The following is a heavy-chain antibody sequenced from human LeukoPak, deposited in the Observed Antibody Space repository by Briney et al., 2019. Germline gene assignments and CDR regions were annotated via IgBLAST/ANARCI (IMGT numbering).Heavy chain of an antibody. CDR2: MNGDGTTR. CDR1: GFTFSTSW. CDR3: ARAGNYYFDS. J-gene: IGHJ4*02. Sequence: PGGSLRLSCAASGFTFSTSWIHWVRQGPGKGLVWVSRMNGDGTTRDYADSVKGRFTISRDNAKNTPFLEMNSLRAEDTATYFCARAGNYYFDSWGQGTLVTVTS. V-gene: IGHV3-74*01.